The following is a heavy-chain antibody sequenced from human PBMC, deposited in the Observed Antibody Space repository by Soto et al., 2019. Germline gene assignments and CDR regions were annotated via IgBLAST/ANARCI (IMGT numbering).Heavy chain of an antibody. Sequence: QITLKESGPPLVKPTQTLTLTCTFSGFSLSTSGVGVGWIRQPPGKALEWLALIYWDDDKRYSPSLKSRLTITKDTSKNQVVLTMTNMDPVDTATYYCAHRRTGTYLFDYWGQGTLVTVSS. CDR3: AHRRTGTYLFDY. D-gene: IGHD1-7*01. V-gene: IGHV2-5*02. CDR1: GFSLSTSGVG. CDR2: IYWDDDK. J-gene: IGHJ4*02.